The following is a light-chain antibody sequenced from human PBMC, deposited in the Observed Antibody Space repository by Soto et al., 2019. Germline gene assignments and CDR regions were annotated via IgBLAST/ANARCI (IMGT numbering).Light chain of an antibody. CDR3: SSYTTSTTLHV. Sequence: QSALTQPASVSGSPGQSITISCTGTTYDVGRYDYVSWYQQHPDKAPKLLIYDVSNRPSGVSHRFSGSKSGNTASLTISGLHAEDEADYDCSSYTTSTTLHVFGTGTKLTFL. CDR2: DVS. J-gene: IGLJ1*01. V-gene: IGLV2-14*03. CDR1: TYDVGRYDY.